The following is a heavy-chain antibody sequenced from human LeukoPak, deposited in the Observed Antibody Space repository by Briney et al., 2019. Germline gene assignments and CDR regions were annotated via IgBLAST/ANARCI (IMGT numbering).Heavy chain of an antibody. V-gene: IGHV3-30-3*01. CDR2: ISYDGSNK. D-gene: IGHD3-3*01. Sequence: GGSLRLSCAASGFTFSSYAMHWVRQAPGKGLEWVAVISYDGSNKYYADSVKGRFTISRDNSKNTLYLQMNSLRAEDTAVYYCARSRYDFWSGYTVDYWGQGTLVTVSS. CDR3: ARSRYDFWSGYTVDY. J-gene: IGHJ4*02. CDR1: GFTFSSYA.